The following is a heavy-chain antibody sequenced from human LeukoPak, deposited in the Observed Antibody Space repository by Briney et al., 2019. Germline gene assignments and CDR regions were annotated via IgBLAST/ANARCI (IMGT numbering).Heavy chain of an antibody. Sequence: GSLRLSCEASGFTLSNYWMSWVRQAPGKGLEWVANIARDGSEENYVDSVRGRFTISRDIAKNSLYLQMNSLRAEDTAVYYCARESTEERPGYWGQGTLVVVSS. CDR1: GFTLSNYW. J-gene: IGHJ4*02. CDR3: ARESTEERPGY. D-gene: IGHD1-1*01. V-gene: IGHV3-7*01. CDR2: IARDGSEE.